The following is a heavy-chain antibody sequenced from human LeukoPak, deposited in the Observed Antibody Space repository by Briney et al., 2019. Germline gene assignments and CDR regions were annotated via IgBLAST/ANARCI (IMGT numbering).Heavy chain of an antibody. D-gene: IGHD5-18*01. CDR2: VFISGST. CDR1: GDSSSYCY. J-gene: IGHJ4*02. CDR3: VRQGYNYGAFNA. V-gene: IGHV4-4*07. Sequence: SDTLSLTCALTGDSSSYCYWTWIRQSAGEGLGWIGRVFISGSTNYNPSLQGRVTMSVDRSKSQFSLSLSSVTAADTAVYYCVRQGYNYGAFNAWGQGTLVTVSS.